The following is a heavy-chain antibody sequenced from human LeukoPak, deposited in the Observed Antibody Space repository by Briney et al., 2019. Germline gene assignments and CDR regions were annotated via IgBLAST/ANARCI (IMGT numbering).Heavy chain of an antibody. Sequence: PGGSLRLSCAASGFTFSTYAMSWVRQAPGKGLEWVSSISGRGNNTYYADSVKGRFTISRDNSKNTLHLQMNSLRVEDTAIYYCARAYSSSWCDYWGQGTLVIVSS. V-gene: IGHV3-23*01. D-gene: IGHD6-13*01. CDR3: ARAYSSSWCDY. CDR1: GFTFSTYA. J-gene: IGHJ4*02. CDR2: ISGRGNNT.